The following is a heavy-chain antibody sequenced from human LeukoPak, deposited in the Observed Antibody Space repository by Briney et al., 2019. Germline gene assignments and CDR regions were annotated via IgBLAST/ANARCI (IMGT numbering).Heavy chain of an antibody. Sequence: GGSLGLSCAASGFTFSSYWMSWVRQAPGKGLVWVSRINSDGSSTSYADSVKGRFTISRDNAKNTLYLQMNSLRAEDTAVYYCAKDRYSGSYLQSGPCAHWGQGTLVTVSS. V-gene: IGHV3-74*01. CDR1: GFTFSSYW. J-gene: IGHJ4*02. CDR3: AKDRYSGSYLQSGPCAH. D-gene: IGHD1-26*01. CDR2: INSDGSST.